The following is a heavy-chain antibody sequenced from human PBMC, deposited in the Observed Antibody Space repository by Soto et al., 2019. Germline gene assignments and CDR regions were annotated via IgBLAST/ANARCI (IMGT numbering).Heavy chain of an antibody. CDR2: IYYSGST. V-gene: IGHV4-59*01. CDR1: GGSISSYY. Sequence: SETLSLTCTVSGGSISSYYWSWIRQPPGKGLEWIGYIYYSGSTNYNPSLKSRVTISVDTSKNQFSLKLSSVTAADTAVYYCAKEGRLIPPLYYYDSSRHDAFDIWGQGTMVTVSS. D-gene: IGHD3-22*01. J-gene: IGHJ3*02. CDR3: AKEGRLIPPLYYYDSSRHDAFDI.